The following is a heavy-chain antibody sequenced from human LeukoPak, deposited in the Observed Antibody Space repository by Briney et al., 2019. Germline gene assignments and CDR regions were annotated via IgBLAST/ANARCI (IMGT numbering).Heavy chain of an antibody. J-gene: IGHJ6*02. V-gene: IGHV3-23*01. CDR1: GFTFSSYA. CDR2: ISGSGGRT. CDR3: ATGILTGYYYNYHYYYGMDV. D-gene: IGHD3-9*01. Sequence: GGSLRLSCAASGFTFSSYAMCWVRQAPGKGLEWVSAISGSGGRTYYADSVKGRFTISRDNSKNTLYLQMNSLRAEDTAVYYCATGILTGYYYNYHYYYGMDVWGQGTTVTVSS.